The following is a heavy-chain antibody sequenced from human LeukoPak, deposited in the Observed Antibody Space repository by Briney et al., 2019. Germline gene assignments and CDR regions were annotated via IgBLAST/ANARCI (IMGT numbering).Heavy chain of an antibody. CDR2: IYHTGTT. D-gene: IGHD4-17*01. V-gene: IGHV4-38-2*02. Sequence: SETLSLTCTVSGYSISNDNHWGWIRQPPGKGLEWVGSIYHTGTTYYSPSLKSRVTISVDTSKNQFSLNLNSVTAADTAVYYCARGPTTVTRAFDYWGQGTLVTVSS. CDR1: GYSISNDNH. J-gene: IGHJ4*02. CDR3: ARGPTTVTRAFDY.